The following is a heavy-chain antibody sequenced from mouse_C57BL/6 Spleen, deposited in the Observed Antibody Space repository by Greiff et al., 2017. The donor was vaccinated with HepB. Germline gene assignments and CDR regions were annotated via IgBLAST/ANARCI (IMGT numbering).Heavy chain of an antibody. CDR3: ASPVSYYYGSSSRYFDV. Sequence: EVQLQQSGPELVKPGASVKISCKASGYSFTGYYMNWVKQSPEKSLEWIGEINPSTGGTTYNQKFKAKATLTVDKSSSTAYMQLKSLTSEDSAVYYCASPVSYYYGSSSRYFDVWGTGTTVTVSS. D-gene: IGHD1-1*01. V-gene: IGHV1-42*01. CDR1: GYSFTGYY. CDR2: INPSTGGT. J-gene: IGHJ1*03.